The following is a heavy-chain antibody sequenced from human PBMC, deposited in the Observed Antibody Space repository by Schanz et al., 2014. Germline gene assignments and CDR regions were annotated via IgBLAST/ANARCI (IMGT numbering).Heavy chain of an antibody. V-gene: IGHV3-NL1*01. Sequence: QVQLVESGGGVVQPGRSLRLSCVASGFTFSSYGMHWVRQAPGKGLEWVSGISGSGGSTYYADSVRGRFTISRDRFQNTLYLRMSSLRAEDTAVYYCAKQIHYDILTVTRNWGQGTLVTVSS. CDR3: AKQIHYDILTVTRN. CDR1: GFTFSSYG. J-gene: IGHJ4*02. CDR2: ISGSGGST. D-gene: IGHD3-9*01.